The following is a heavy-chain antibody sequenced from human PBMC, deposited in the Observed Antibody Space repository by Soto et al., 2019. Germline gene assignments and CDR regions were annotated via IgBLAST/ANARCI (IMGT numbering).Heavy chain of an antibody. J-gene: IGHJ4*02. CDR1: GFTFSSYA. V-gene: IGHV3-23*01. CDR2: ISGSGGST. CDR3: AKGGPYYYDSSGYYDY. Sequence: EVQLLESGGGLVQPGGSLRLSCAASGFTFSSYAMSWVRQAPGKGLEGVSAISGSGGSTYYADSVKGRFTISRDNSKNTLYMQMNSLRAEDTAVYYCAKGGPYYYDSSGYYDYWGQGTLVTVSS. D-gene: IGHD3-22*01.